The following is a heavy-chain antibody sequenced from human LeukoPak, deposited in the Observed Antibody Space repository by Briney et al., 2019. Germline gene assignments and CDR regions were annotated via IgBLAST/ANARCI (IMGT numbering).Heavy chain of an antibody. D-gene: IGHD3-10*01. CDR1: GFTFRSYA. CDR3: AKVPMVRGVIREQGFSHFDY. Sequence: QPGGSLRLSCAASGFTFRSYAMTWVRQAPGKGLEWVSAISGSGGSTYYADSVKGRFTISRDNSKNTLYLQMNSLRAEDTAVYYCAKVPMVRGVIREQGFSHFDYWGQGTLVTVSS. CDR2: ISGSGGST. V-gene: IGHV3-23*01. J-gene: IGHJ4*02.